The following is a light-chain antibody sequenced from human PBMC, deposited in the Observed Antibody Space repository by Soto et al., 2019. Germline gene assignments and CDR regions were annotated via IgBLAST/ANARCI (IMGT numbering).Light chain of an antibody. J-gene: IGKJ3*01. Sequence: EIVLTQSPGTLSLSPGERATLSCRASQSVSRNSLAWYQQKPGQAPRLLIYGASSRATDIPDRFSGSGSGTEFTLIVSRLEPGDFAVYFCQQYGTSPPTFGPGTKVDIK. CDR2: GAS. V-gene: IGKV3-20*01. CDR1: QSVSRNS. CDR3: QQYGTSPPT.